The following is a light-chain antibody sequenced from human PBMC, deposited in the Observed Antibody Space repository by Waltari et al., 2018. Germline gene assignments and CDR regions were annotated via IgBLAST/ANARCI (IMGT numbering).Light chain of an antibody. CDR1: QSVGSN. CDR3: QQFQSNPLT. V-gene: IGKV3-15*01. J-gene: IGKJ4*01. Sequence: EIVMTQSPATLSVSPGASRTLSCRASQSVGSNLAWYQQKPGQAPRLLIYGASTRATGIPARFSGSGSGTEFTLTISSLQSEDFAVYYCQQFQSNPLTFGGGTKVEIK. CDR2: GAS.